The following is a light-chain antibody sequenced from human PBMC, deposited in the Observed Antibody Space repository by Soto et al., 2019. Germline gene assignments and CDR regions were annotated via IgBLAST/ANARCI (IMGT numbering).Light chain of an antibody. V-gene: IGLV2-23*01. CDR2: EAT. Sequence: QSVLTQPASVSGSPGQSISFSCTGTNSDVGGYNLVSWYQHHPGKAPKLIIYEATKRPSGISDRFSGSKSGNTASLTISGLQAEYEADYHCCSYSGSSWVFGGGTNLTVL. J-gene: IGLJ3*02. CDR1: NSDVGGYNL. CDR3: CSYSGSSWV.